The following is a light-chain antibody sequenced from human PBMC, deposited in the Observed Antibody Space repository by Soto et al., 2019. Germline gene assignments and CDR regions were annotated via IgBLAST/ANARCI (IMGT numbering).Light chain of an antibody. CDR2: GAS. V-gene: IGKV3-15*01. J-gene: IGKJ4*01. Sequence: EIVMTQSPATLSVSPGERATLSCRASQSVASGLAWYQQKPGQAPRLLIYGASTRATGVPARISGSGSGTEFTLTISSLQSEDFAVYYCQQYDDWPSNFGGGTKVEIK. CDR1: QSVASG. CDR3: QQYDDWPSN.